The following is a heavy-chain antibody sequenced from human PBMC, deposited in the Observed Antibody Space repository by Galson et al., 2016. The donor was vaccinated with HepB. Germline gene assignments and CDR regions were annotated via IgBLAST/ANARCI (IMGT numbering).Heavy chain of an antibody. CDR1: GFTFSTYG. J-gene: IGHJ3*02. CDR2: ISYDAINK. D-gene: IGHD3-9*01. V-gene: IGHV3-30*18. CDR3: AKDREFLTDPMGVFDI. Sequence: SLRLSCAASGFTFSTYGMHWVRQAPGKGLEWVAVISYDAINKYYADSVRGRFTISRDNSQNTVYLQMNSLRAEDTAVYYCAKDREFLTDPMGVFDIWGQGTMVTVSS.